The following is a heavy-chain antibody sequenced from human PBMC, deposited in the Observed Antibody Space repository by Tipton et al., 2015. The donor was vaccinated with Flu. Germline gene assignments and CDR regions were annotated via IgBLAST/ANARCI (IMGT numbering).Heavy chain of an antibody. CDR3: ARGWQWLADAFDY. D-gene: IGHD6-19*01. J-gene: IGHJ4*02. V-gene: IGHV4-59*08. CDR2: IYYSGST. Sequence: TLSLTCTVSGGSISHYYWSWIRQSPGKGLEWIGYIYYSGSTNYNPTLKSRATISVDASKSRFSLKLSSVTAADTAMYYCARGWQWLADAFDYWGQGTLVTVSS. CDR1: GGSISHYY.